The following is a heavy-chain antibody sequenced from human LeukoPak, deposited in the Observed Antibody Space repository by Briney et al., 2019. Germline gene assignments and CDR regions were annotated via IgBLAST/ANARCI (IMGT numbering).Heavy chain of an antibody. CDR1: GGTFSSYA. J-gene: IGHJ3*02. D-gene: IGHD3-22*01. CDR3: ARDRNGRGRVTYYYDSSGSPHAFDI. V-gene: IGHV1-69*05. CDR2: IIPIFGTA. Sequence: ASVKVSCKASGGTFSSYAISWVRQAPGQGLEWMGGIIPIFGTANYAQKFQGRVTITTDGSTSTAYMELSSLRSEDTAVYYCARDRNGRGRVTYYYDSSGSPHAFDIWGQGTMVTVSS.